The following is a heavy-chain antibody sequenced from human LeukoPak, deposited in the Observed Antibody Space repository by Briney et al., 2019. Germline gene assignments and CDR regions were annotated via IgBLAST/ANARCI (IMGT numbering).Heavy chain of an antibody. D-gene: IGHD2-2*01. Sequence: QPKGSLRLCCAASGYTFDDYVMHGVRQATGKGLEWVASISWNSNSIGYADSVKGRFTISRDNAKNSLYLQMSSLRAEDTAFYYCAKGTSPDYWGRGTLVTVSS. CDR2: ISWNSNSI. V-gene: IGHV3-9*01. J-gene: IGHJ4*02. CDR3: AKGTSPDY. CDR1: GYTFDDYV.